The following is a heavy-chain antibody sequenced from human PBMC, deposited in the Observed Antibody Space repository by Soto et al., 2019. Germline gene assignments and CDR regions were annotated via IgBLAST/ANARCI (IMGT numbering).Heavy chain of an antibody. CDR2: IYQSGST. J-gene: IGHJ4*02. CDR3: ARASATIXAXAXFDY. Sequence: PSETLSLTCAVSGGAISSSKWWSWVRQPPGKGLEWIGEIYQSGSTNYNPSLESRVRMSVDKSRNQFSLKLTSVSAADTAVYYCARASATIXAXAXFDYWGQGTLVTVSS. D-gene: IGHD6-13*01. V-gene: IGHV4-4*02. CDR1: GGAISSSKW.